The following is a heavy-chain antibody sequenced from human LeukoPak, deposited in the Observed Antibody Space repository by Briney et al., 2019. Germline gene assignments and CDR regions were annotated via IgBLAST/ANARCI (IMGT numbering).Heavy chain of an antibody. CDR1: GGSISSYY. Sequence: SETLSLTCTVSGGSISSYYWSWIRQHPGKGLEWIGYIYSSGSTYYSPSLKSQLTISLDTSKNQFSLKLSSVTAADTAVYYCARTDSSGYYGHYWGQGTLVTVSS. CDR2: IYSSGST. CDR3: ARTDSSGYYGHY. J-gene: IGHJ4*02. V-gene: IGHV4-59*06. D-gene: IGHD3-22*01.